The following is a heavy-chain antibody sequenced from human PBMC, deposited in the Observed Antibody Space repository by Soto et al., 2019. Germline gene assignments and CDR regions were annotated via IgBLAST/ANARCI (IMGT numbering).Heavy chain of an antibody. J-gene: IGHJ6*02. CDR2: INPSGGST. D-gene: IGHD6-13*01. Sequence: QVQLVQSGAEVKKPGASVKVSCKASGYTFTSYYMHWVRQAPGQGLEWMGIINPSGGSTSYAQKFQCRVTMTRDTSTSTVYMELSSRRSEDTAVYYCARATIAAAESYYYYGMDVWGQGTTVTVSS. CDR3: ARATIAAAESYYYYGMDV. CDR1: GYTFTSYY. V-gene: IGHV1-46*01.